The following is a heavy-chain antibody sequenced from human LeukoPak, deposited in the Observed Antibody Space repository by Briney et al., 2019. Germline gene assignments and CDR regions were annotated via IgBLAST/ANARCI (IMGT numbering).Heavy chain of an antibody. D-gene: IGHD3-16*01. J-gene: IGHJ6*02. CDR3: ATATLFHYGMDV. V-gene: IGHV1-24*01. CDR2: FDPEDGET. Sequence: ASVKVSCKVSGYTLTELSMHWVRQAPGKGLEWMGGFDPEDGETIYAQKFQGRVTMTEDTSTDTAYMELSSLRSEDTAVYYCATATLFHYGMDVWGQGTTVTFSS. CDR1: GYTLTELS.